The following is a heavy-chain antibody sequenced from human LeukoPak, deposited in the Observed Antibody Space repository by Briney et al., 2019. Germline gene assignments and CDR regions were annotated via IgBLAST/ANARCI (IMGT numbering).Heavy chain of an antibody. CDR1: GFTVSSNY. Sequence: GGSLRLSCAVSGFTVSSNYMSWVRQAPGKGLEWVSVIYSGGSTYYADSVKGRFTISRDNSKNTLYLQMNSLRAEDTAVYYCARSRYFDWLLAYWGQGTLVTVSS. D-gene: IGHD3-9*01. J-gene: IGHJ4*02. CDR2: IYSGGST. CDR3: ARSRYFDWLLAY. V-gene: IGHV3-66*02.